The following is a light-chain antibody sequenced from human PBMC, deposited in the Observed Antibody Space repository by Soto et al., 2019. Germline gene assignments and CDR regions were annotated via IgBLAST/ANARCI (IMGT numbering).Light chain of an antibody. CDR1: QSVTNSY. CDR2: DAS. J-gene: IGKJ1*01. Sequence: EVVLTQSPGTLSLSPGERATLSCRASQSVTNSYLAWYQQKPGQAPRLLIYDASRRATGIPDRFSGSGSGTDFTLTITGLEPDDFAVYYCQDYGSSRTFGQGPKVDIK. V-gene: IGKV3-20*01. CDR3: QDYGSSRT.